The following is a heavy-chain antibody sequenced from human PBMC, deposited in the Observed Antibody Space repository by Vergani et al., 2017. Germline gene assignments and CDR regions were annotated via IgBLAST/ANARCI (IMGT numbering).Heavy chain of an antibody. Sequence: EVQLVESGGGLIQPGGSLRLSCAASGFTVSSNYMSWVRQAPGKGLEWVGRIKSKTDGGTTDYAAPVKGRFTISRDDSKNTLYLQMNSLKTEDTAVYYCTTDPLLGNWNDAWGQGTLVTVSS. CDR1: GFTVSSNY. V-gene: IGHV3-15*01. CDR2: IKSKTDGGTT. D-gene: IGHD3-16*01. J-gene: IGHJ5*02. CDR3: TTDPLLGNWNDA.